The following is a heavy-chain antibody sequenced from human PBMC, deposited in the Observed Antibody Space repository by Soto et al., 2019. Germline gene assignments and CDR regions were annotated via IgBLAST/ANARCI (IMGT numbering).Heavy chain of an antibody. J-gene: IGHJ5*02. D-gene: IGHD4-17*01. Sequence: SETLSLTCAVYGGSFSGYYWSWIRQPPGKGLEWIGEINHSGSTNYNPSLKSRVTISVDTSKNQFSLKLSSMTAADTAVYYCARGSTVTRWGGRFRQENWFDPWGQGTLVTVSS. CDR1: GGSFSGYY. V-gene: IGHV4-34*01. CDR3: ARGSTVTRWGGRFRQENWFDP. CDR2: INHSGST.